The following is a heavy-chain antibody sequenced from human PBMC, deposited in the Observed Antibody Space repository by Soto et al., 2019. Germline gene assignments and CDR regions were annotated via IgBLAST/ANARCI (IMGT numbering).Heavy chain of an antibody. Sequence: EVHLVESGGGLVQPGRSLRLSCAASGFTFDDYAMHWVRQAPGKGLEGVSGIGWNSDSTGYADSVKGRFTISRDNAKNSLFLQMNSLRAEDTALYFCAKDTYIIVGGTHIDFWGRGTLVSVSS. D-gene: IGHD1-26*01. CDR2: IGWNSDST. V-gene: IGHV3-9*01. CDR3: AKDTYIIVGGTHIDF. J-gene: IGHJ4*02. CDR1: GFTFDDYA.